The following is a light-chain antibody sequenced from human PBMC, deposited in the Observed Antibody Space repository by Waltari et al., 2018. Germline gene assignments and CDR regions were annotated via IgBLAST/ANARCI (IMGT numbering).Light chain of an antibody. CDR2: GAS. Sequence: DIVMTQSPDSLAVSLGERATINCKSSQSVLYSSNNKNYLAWYQQKPGQPPKLLIYGASTRESGVPDRFSGSGSGTDFTLTISSLQAEDVAVYYCQQYYSTPPKFGQGTKVEIK. CDR1: QSVLYSSNNKNY. J-gene: IGKJ1*01. CDR3: QQYYSTPPK. V-gene: IGKV4-1*01.